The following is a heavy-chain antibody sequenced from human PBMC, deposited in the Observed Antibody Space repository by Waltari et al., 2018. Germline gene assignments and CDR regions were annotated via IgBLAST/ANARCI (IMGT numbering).Heavy chain of an antibody. D-gene: IGHD3-10*01. V-gene: IGHV3-30-3*01. CDR2: ISYDGSNK. Sequence: QVQLVESGGGVVQPGRSLRLSCAASGFTFSSYAMHWVRQAPGKGLGWVAVISYDGSNKYYADSVKGRFTISRDNSKNTLYLQMNSLRAEDTAVYYCARDSGSGFDPWGQGTLVTVSS. CDR1: GFTFSSYA. CDR3: ARDSGSGFDP. J-gene: IGHJ5*02.